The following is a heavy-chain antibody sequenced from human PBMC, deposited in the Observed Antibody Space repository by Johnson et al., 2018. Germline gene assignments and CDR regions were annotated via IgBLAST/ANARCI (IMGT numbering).Heavy chain of an antibody. D-gene: IGHD3-10*01. CDR2: ISSSSSYI. Sequence: VQLVESGGGLVKPWGSLRLSCAASGFTFSSYSMNWVRQAPGKGLEWVSSISSSSSYIYYADPVKGRFTISRDNAKNSLYLQMNSLRAEDTAVYYCARLGPGFGELLYYDYYMDVWGKGTTVTVSS. V-gene: IGHV3-21*01. CDR1: GFTFSSYS. J-gene: IGHJ6*03. CDR3: ARLGPGFGELLYYDYYMDV.